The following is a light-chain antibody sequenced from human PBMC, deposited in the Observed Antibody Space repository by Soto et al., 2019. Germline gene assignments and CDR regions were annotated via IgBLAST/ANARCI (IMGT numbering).Light chain of an antibody. CDR2: GAS. CDR1: QFVSSTY. Sequence: EIVLTQSPGTLSLSPGERATLSCRASQFVSSTYLAWYQQKPGQAPRLLIYGASSRATGIPDRFSGSGSGTDFTLTINRREPDDFAVYHCQQYGSSMFAFGQADKLEIK. J-gene: IGKJ2*01. CDR3: QQYGSSMFA. V-gene: IGKV3-20*01.